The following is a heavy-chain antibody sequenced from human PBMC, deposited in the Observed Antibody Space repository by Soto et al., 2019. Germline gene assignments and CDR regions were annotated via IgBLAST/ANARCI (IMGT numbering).Heavy chain of an antibody. CDR3: ARESVGATATLDYYYFDMDV. CDR1: GDSFNDYY. CDR2: INPNGGVT. V-gene: IGHV1-2*04. Sequence: QVQLVQSGAEVRKPGASVTVSCRSSGDSFNDYYIHWVRQAPGQGFEWMGWINPNGGVTKYAQKFQGWVSMTRDTYIRTVYMQLSRLRSDDTAVYYCARESVGATATLDYYYFDMDVWGTGTTVTVSS. J-gene: IGHJ6*03. D-gene: IGHD1-26*01.